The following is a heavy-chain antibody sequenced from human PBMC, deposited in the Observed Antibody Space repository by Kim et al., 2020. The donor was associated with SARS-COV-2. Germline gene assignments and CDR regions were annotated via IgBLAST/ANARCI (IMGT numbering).Heavy chain of an antibody. V-gene: IGHV4-39*01. CDR3: ARKVDRTSKDAYDV. CDR2: IYYAASP. Sequence: SETLSLTCTVSGDSVYSVHYYWGWIRQPPGKGLEWVGNIYYAASPHYNPSLQSRVTISLDTSKNQFSLKLSSVTAADTAVYFCARKVDRTSKDAYDVWGQGTMVTVSS. CDR1: GDSVYSVHYY. D-gene: IGHD1-26*01. J-gene: IGHJ3*01.